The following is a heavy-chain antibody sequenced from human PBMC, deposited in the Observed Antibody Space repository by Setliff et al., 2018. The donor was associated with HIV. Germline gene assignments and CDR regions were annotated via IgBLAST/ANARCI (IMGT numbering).Heavy chain of an antibody. Sequence: SETLSLTCGIYGGSFSDYYWSWIRQPPGKGLEWIGEIDHRGGPKYNPSLNSRVTMSVDKSRNQFSSKLSSVTAADTAVYSCARIGSGWSVGWFDPWGQGTLVTVSS. D-gene: IGHD6-13*01. CDR3: ARIGSGWSVGWFDP. J-gene: IGHJ5*02. CDR2: IDHRGGP. V-gene: IGHV4-34*01. CDR1: GGSFSDYY.